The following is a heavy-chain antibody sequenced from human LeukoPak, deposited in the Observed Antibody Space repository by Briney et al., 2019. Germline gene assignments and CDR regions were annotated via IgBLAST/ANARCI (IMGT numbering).Heavy chain of an antibody. CDR1: GGTFSSYA. CDR3: ARERTFFGGYDCGY. CDR2: IIPIFGTA. D-gene: IGHD5-12*01. V-gene: IGHV1-69*06. J-gene: IGHJ4*02. Sequence: SVKVSCKASGGTFSSYAISWVRQAPGQGLEWMGGIIPIFGTANYAQKFQGRVTITADKSTSTAYMELSSLRSDDTAVYYCARERTFFGGYDCGYWGQGTLVTVSS.